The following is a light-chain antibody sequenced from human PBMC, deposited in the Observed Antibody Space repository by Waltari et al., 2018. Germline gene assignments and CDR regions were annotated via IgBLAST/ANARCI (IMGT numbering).Light chain of an antibody. CDR1: QDINNF. J-gene: IGKJ5*01. V-gene: IGKV1-33*01. CDR2: DVS. Sequence: DIQMTQSPSSLSASVGDRVTITCQASQDINNFLNWYQQKPGKAPKIVIYDVSNWETGVPSTFSGGGSGTYYTFTITSLEPEDIATYYCEQHNNLPITFGQGTRLEI. CDR3: EQHNNLPIT.